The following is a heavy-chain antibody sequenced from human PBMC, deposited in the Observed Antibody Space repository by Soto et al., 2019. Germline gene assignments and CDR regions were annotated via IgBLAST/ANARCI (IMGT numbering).Heavy chain of an antibody. Sequence: SVKVSCKASRGTFSSYAISCVRQAPGQGLEWMGGIIPIFGTANYAQKFQGRVTITADKSTSTAYMELSSLRSEDTAVYYCARSDPSGYSSGSFDYWGQGPMVSVCS. CDR1: RGTFSSYA. J-gene: IGHJ4*02. V-gene: IGHV1-69*06. D-gene: IGHD6-19*01. CDR2: IIPIFGTA. CDR3: ARSDPSGYSSGSFDY.